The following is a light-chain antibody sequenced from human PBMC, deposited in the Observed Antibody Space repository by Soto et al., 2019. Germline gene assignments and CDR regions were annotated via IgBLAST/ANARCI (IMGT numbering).Light chain of an antibody. J-gene: IGKJ1*01. Sequence: EVVMPQSPATLSVSPGESATLSCRASQTIDTNLAWYQQKPGQAPRLLIYGASNRATGIPDRFSGSGSGTDFTLTISRLEPEDFAVYYCQQYGSSGTFGQGTKVDIK. CDR1: QTIDTN. CDR2: GAS. CDR3: QQYGSSGT. V-gene: IGKV3-20*01.